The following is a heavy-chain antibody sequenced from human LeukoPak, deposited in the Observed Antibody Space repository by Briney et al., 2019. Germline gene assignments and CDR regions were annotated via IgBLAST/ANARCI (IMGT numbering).Heavy chain of an antibody. Sequence: GGSLRLSCSASGFTFSSYSMNWVRQAPGKGLEWVSTISSGSDYIYYADSVKGRFTISRDNAKNSLYLQMHSLRADDTAVYYCARDHESGYLYYFDYWGQGTLVTVSS. CDR3: ARDHESGYLYYFDY. D-gene: IGHD5-12*01. CDR1: GFTFSSYS. CDR2: ISSGSDYI. V-gene: IGHV3-21*01. J-gene: IGHJ4*02.